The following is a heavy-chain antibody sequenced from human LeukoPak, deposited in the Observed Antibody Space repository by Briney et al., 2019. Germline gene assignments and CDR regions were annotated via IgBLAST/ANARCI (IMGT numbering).Heavy chain of an antibody. J-gene: IGHJ5*01. D-gene: IGHD6-6*01. CDR3: ARDNIPVARTRLTWFAS. CDR1: GGALSSGGYY. Sequence: PSETLSLTCTVSGGALSSGGYYWTWIRQPPGKGLEWIGNIYHSGTPYYNPSLKSRVTLSVDRSKNQFSLKMTSVAAADTAVYYSARDNIPVARTRLTWFASWGDGTLVTVS. CDR2: IYHSGTP. V-gene: IGHV4-30-2*01.